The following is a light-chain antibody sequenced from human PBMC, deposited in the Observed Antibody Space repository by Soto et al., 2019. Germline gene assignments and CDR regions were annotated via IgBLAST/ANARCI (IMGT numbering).Light chain of an antibody. CDR3: HQYNSWPPLT. CDR1: QSVSSN. J-gene: IGKJ2*01. Sequence: EIVMTQSPATLSLSPGEIATLACRASQSVSSNLAWYQQKPGQAPRLLIYGASTRATGIPARFSGSGSGTEFALNISSLQSEDFAVYYCHQYNSWPPLTFGQGKKLELK. V-gene: IGKV3-15*01. CDR2: GAS.